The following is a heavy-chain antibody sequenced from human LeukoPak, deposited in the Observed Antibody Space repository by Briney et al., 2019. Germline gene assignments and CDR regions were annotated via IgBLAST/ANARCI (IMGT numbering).Heavy chain of an antibody. V-gene: IGHV3-20*04. D-gene: IGHD3-10*01. J-gene: IGHJ4*02. CDR1: GFTFSSYA. CDR3: ARRSTGRAGYYFDY. CDR2: INWNGGST. Sequence: PGGSLRLSCAASGFTFSSYAMSWVRQAPGKGLELVSGINWNGGSTGYADSVKGRFTLSRDNAKNSLYLQMNSLRAEDTALYYCARRSTGRAGYYFDYWGQGTLVTVSS.